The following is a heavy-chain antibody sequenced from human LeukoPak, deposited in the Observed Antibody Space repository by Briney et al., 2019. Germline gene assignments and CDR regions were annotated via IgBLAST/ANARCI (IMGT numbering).Heavy chain of an antibody. CDR1: GGSITNYY. J-gene: IGHJ4*02. V-gene: IGHV4-59*01. CDR2: IFYSGST. CDR3: ARHPSSGSYFDY. D-gene: IGHD1-26*01. Sequence: PPETLSLTCTVSGGSITNYYWSWIRQPPGKGLEWIGYIFYSGSTNYNPSLKSRVTMSVDTSKNQLSLELSSVTAADTAVYYCARHPSSGSYFDYWGQGTLVTVSS.